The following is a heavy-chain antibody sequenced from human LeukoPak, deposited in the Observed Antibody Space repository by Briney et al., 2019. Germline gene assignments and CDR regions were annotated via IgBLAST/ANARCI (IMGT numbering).Heavy chain of an antibody. D-gene: IGHD1-26*01. CDR2: INPNSGGT. Sequence: ASVKVSCKASGYTFTNHDINWVRQAPGQGLEWMGWINPNSGGTNYQGRVTMTRDTSISTAYMELSRLRSDDTAVYYCARTWGLEDYYYYMDVWGKGTTVTVSS. CDR1: GYTFTNHD. CDR3: ARTWGLEDYYYYMDV. V-gene: IGHV1-2*02. J-gene: IGHJ6*03.